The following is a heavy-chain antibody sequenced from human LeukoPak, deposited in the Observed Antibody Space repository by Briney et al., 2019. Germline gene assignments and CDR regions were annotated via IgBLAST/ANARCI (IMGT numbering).Heavy chain of an antibody. CDR3: ARDSMHPAYCGGDCYGSYYYGMDV. CDR1: GFTFSSYA. CDR2: ISYDGSNK. J-gene: IGHJ6*02. D-gene: IGHD2-21*02. V-gene: IGHV3-30-3*01. Sequence: PGGSLRLSCAASGFTFSSYAMSWVRQAPGKGLEWVAVISYDGSNKYYADSVKGRFTISRDNSKNTLYLQMNSLRAEDTAVYYCARDSMHPAYCGGDCYGSYYYGMDVWGQGTTVTVSS.